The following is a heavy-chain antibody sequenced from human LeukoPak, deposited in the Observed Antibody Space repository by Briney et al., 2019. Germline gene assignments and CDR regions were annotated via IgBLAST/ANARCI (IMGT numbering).Heavy chain of an antibody. J-gene: IGHJ4*02. Sequence: GGSLRLSCAASGFTFSSYAMSWVRQAPGKGLEWVSAISGSGGSTYYADSVKGRFTISRDNSKNTLYLQMNSLRAEDTAVYYCATEISKGPLVVVVPVTFDYWGQGTLVTVSS. CDR1: GFTFSSYA. CDR2: ISGSGGST. V-gene: IGHV3-23*01. D-gene: IGHD2-2*01. CDR3: ATEISKGPLVVVVPVTFDY.